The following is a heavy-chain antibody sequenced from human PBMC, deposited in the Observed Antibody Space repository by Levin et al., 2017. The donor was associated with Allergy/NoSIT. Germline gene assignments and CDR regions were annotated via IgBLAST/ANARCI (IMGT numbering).Heavy chain of an antibody. CDR2: ISSSSSYT. Sequence: GGSLRLSCAASGFTFSDYYMSWIRQAPGKGLEWVSYISSSSSYTNYADSVKGRFTISRDNAKNSLYLQMNSLRAEDTAVYYCASFGLGYCSGGSCGGRDYWGQGTLVTVSS. CDR3: ASFGLGYCSGGSCGGRDY. CDR1: GFTFSDYY. J-gene: IGHJ4*02. V-gene: IGHV3-11*03. D-gene: IGHD2-15*01.